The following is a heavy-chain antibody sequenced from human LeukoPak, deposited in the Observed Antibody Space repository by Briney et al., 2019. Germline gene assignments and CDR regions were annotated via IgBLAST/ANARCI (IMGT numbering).Heavy chain of an antibody. Sequence: QPRGSLRLCCAASGFALSSYTMNWVRRAPGKGLEWVSYISRSSSVIYYADSVKGRFTITRDNAKNSLYLQTNSLRDEDTAVYYCATVDGAKSIDYWGQGTLVTVSS. CDR3: ATVDGAKSIDY. CDR2: ISRSSSVI. V-gene: IGHV3-48*02. CDR1: GFALSSYT. D-gene: IGHD3-10*01. J-gene: IGHJ4*02.